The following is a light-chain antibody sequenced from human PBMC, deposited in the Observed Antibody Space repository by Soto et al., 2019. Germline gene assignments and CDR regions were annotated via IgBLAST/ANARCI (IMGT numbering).Light chain of an antibody. CDR1: SSDVGGYNY. CDR2: EVS. V-gene: IGLV2-8*01. J-gene: IGLJ1*01. CDR3: SSYAGSNNV. Sequence: QSALTQPPSASGSPGQSVTISCTGTSSDVGGYNYVSWYQQHPGKAPKLIIYEVSKRPSGVPDRFSGSKSGNTASLTVSGLQAEDEAEYYCSSYAGSNNVFGTGTKLTVL.